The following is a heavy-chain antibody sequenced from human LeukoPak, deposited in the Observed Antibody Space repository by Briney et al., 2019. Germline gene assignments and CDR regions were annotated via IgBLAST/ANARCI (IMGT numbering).Heavy chain of an antibody. CDR3: ARGRISNWGFEGTLFDA. Sequence: SETLSLTCTVSGGSLNSYYWSWIRQPPGKGLERIGFITHSGGTDFDSSLGGRVTISVDTSKNQFSLRLTSMTAADTAVYFCARGRISNWGFEGTLFDAWGQGVLVTASS. CDR2: ITHSGGT. CDR1: GGSLNSYY. D-gene: IGHD7-27*01. J-gene: IGHJ4*02. V-gene: IGHV4-59*01.